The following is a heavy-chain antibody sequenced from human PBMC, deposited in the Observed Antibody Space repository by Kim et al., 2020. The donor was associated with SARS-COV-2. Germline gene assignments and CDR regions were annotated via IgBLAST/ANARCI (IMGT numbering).Heavy chain of an antibody. CDR1: GYSFTTYA. D-gene: IGHD1-20*01. CDR3: ASKYNWFDY. Sequence: ASVKVSCQASGYSFTTYAMHWVRQAPGQGLEWMGWINAGSDDTKYSQKFRDRVSITRDTSASTVYMELSGLRSEDTAVYYCASKYNWFDYWGQGTLVTVS. CDR2: INAGSDDT. J-gene: IGHJ4*02. V-gene: IGHV1-3*01.